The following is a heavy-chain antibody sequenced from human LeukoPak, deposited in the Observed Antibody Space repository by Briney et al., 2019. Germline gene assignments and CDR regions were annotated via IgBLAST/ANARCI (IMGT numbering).Heavy chain of an antibody. CDR2: INTDGSST. J-gene: IGHJ4*02. CDR3: ARASGGSYEPFFDY. V-gene: IGHV3-74*01. Sequence: GGSLSLSCAAPGFTFSRYWMHWVRQAPGKGLVWVSRINTDGSSTSYADSVKGRFTISRDNAKNTLYLQMNSLRAEDTAVYYCARASGGSYEPFFDYWGQGTLVTVSS. D-gene: IGHD5-12*01. CDR1: GFTFSRYW.